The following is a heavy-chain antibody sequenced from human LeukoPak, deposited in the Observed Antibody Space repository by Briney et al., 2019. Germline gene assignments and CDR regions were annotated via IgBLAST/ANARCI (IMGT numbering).Heavy chain of an antibody. J-gene: IGHJ4*02. CDR1: GFTFDDYG. V-gene: IGHV3-21*01. CDR2: ISSSSSYI. CDR3: ARVGEKAFHLWPEIDY. D-gene: IGHD5-24*01. Sequence: GGSLRLSCAASGFTFDDYGMSWVRQAPGKGLEWVSSISSSSSYIYYADSVKGRFTISRDNAKKSLYLQMNSLRAEDTAVYYCARVGEKAFHLWPEIDYWGQGTLVTVSS.